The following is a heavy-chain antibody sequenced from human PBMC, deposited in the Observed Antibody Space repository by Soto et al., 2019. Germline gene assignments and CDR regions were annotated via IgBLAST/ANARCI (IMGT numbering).Heavy chain of an antibody. CDR2: VSHDGRNT. CDR3: AKGGRQSLVTSDFNY. J-gene: IGHJ4*02. CDR1: GFTFSDYA. V-gene: IGHV3-30*18. Sequence: VQLVESGGGVVQPGRSLRLSCAASGFTFSDYAMHWVRQAPGQGLEWVAVVSHDGRNTHYADSVKGRFTISRNSSKNTVSLEMTSLRAEDTAVYYCAKGGRQSLVTSDFNYWGQGARVTVSS. D-gene: IGHD6-19*01.